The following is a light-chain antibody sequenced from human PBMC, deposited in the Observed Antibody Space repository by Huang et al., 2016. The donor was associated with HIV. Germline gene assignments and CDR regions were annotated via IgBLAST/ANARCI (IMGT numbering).Light chain of an antibody. CDR2: GAS. J-gene: IGKJ2*01. Sequence: EIVLTQSPGTLSLSPGESATLSCRASQSVSSSNLAWYQQKPGLAPRLLISGASSRATGVPDRFSGSGSGTDFTLTVSRLEPEDFAVYYCQQYGSSYTFGQGTKLEIK. V-gene: IGKV3-20*01. CDR3: QQYGSSYT. CDR1: QSVSSSN.